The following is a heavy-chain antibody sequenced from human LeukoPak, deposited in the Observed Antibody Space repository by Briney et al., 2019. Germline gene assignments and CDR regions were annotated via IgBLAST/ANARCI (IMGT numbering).Heavy chain of an antibody. V-gene: IGHV4-4*07. J-gene: IGHJ6*04. CDR3: ARESSGSYYNPQGSVDV. D-gene: IGHD3-10*01. Sequence: SETLSLTCTVSGGSISIYYWNWIRQPAGKRMEWIGRIFTSGITNYNPSLKSRVTMSVDTSKNQFSLNLSSVTAADTAVYYCARESSGSYYNPQGSVDVWGKGTTVTLSS. CDR1: GGSISIYY. CDR2: IFTSGIT.